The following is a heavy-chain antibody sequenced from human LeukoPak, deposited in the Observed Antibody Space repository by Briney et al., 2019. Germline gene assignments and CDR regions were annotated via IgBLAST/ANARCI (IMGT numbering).Heavy chain of an antibody. V-gene: IGHV4-61*02. CDR3: ARGSRPPRWFDP. CDR2: IYTSGST. J-gene: IGHJ5*02. CDR1: GGSISGGSYY. Sequence: SETLSLTCTVSGGSISGGSYYWSWIRPPAGKGLEWIGRIYTSGSTNYNPSLKSRVTISVDTSKNQFSLKLSSVTAADTAVYYCARGSRPPRWFDPWGQGTLVTVSS. D-gene: IGHD2-2*01.